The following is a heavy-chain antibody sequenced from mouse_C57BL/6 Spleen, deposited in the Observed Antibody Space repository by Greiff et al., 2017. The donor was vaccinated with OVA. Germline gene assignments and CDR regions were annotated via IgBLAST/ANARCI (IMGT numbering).Heavy chain of an antibody. CDR1: GYTFTDYY. CDR3: ARGYYYGSSYRDAMDY. V-gene: IGHV1-76*01. CDR2: IYPGSGNT. Sequence: VQLQQSGAELVRPGASVKLSCKASGYTFTDYYINWVKQRPGQGLEWIARIYPGSGNTYYNEKFKGKATLTAEKSSSTAYMQLSSLTSEDSAVYFCARGYYYGSSYRDAMDYWGQGTSVTVSS. J-gene: IGHJ4*01. D-gene: IGHD1-1*01.